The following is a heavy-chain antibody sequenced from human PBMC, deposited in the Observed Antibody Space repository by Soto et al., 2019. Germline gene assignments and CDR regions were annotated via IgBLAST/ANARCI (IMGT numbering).Heavy chain of an antibody. D-gene: IGHD2-21*02. J-gene: IGHJ4*02. Sequence: LRLSCIPSGFTFSKACMNWFRQAPGKGLEWIGQSGSKIGDDITDLAEPVKGRSILSRDDAKETVDLQMNGLAIEDTAMYYCLTRLTAVVTASFDYWAKG. CDR3: LTRLTAVVTASFDY. CDR2: SGSKIGDDIT. V-gene: IGHV3-15*04. CDR1: GFTFSKAC.